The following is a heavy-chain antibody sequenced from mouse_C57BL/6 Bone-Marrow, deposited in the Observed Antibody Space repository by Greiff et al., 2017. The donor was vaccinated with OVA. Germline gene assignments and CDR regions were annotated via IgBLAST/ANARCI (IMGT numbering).Heavy chain of an antibody. V-gene: IGHV6-6*01. CDR3: TSPFYYYGSSRYAMDY. D-gene: IGHD1-1*01. CDR2: IRNKANNHAT. J-gene: IGHJ4*01. Sequence: EVKLEESGGGLVQPGGSMKLSCAASGFTFSDAWMDWVRQSPEKGLEWVAEIRNKANNHATYYAESVKGRFTISRDDSKSSVYLQMNSLRAEDTGIYYCTSPFYYYGSSRYAMDYWGQGTSVTVSS. CDR1: GFTFSDAW.